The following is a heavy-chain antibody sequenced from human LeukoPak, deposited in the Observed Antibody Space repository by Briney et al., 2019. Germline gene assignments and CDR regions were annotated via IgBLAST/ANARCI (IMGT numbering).Heavy chain of an antibody. CDR1: GGSFSGYY. CDR2: INHSGST. J-gene: IGHJ6*03. Sequence: PSETLSLTCAVYGGSFSGYYWSWIRQPPGKGLEWIGEINHSGSTNYNPSLKSRVTISVDTSKNQFSLKLSSVTAADTAVYYCATFPSVYYYYMDVWGKGTTVTVSS. V-gene: IGHV4-34*01. CDR3: ATFPSVYYYYMDV. D-gene: IGHD6-6*01.